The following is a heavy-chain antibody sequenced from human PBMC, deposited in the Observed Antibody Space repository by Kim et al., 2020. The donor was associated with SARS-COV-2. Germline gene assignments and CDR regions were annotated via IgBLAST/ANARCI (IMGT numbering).Heavy chain of an antibody. D-gene: IGHD2-2*01. J-gene: IGHJ4*02. CDR1: GFTFSSYG. Sequence: GGSLRLSCAASGFTFSSYGMHWVRQAPGKGLEWVAVIWYDGSNKYYADSVKGRFTISRDNSKNTLYLQMNSLRAEDTAVYYCAREGYCSSTSCYIPDYWGQGTLVTVSS. CDR2: IWYDGSNK. V-gene: IGHV3-33*01. CDR3: AREGYCSSTSCYIPDY.